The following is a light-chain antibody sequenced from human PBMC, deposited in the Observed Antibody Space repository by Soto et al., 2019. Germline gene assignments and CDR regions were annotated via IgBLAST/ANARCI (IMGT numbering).Light chain of an antibody. V-gene: IGLV2-23*02. CDR1: SSDVGSYNL. CDR2: EVS. Sequence: QSALTQPASVSGSPGQSITISCTGTSSDVGSYNLVSWYQQHPGKAPKLMIYEVSKRPSGVSNRFSGSKSGNTASLTISGLQVEDEADYYCCSYAGSSPHVVFGGGTKVTVL. CDR3: CSYAGSSPHVV. J-gene: IGLJ2*01.